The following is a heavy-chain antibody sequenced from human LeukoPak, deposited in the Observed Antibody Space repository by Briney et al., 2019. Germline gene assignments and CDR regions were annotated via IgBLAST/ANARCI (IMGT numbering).Heavy chain of an antibody. CDR1: GYSTSSGYY. D-gene: IGHD1-1*01. CDR3: ARDRGNNWNDVRWFDP. J-gene: IGHJ5*02. CDR2: IYHSGST. Sequence: PSETLSLTCAVSGYSTSSGYYWGWIRQPPGKGLEWIGSIYHSGSTYYNPSLKSRVTISVDTSKNQFSLKLSSVTAADTAVYYCARDRGNNWNDVRWFDPWGQGTLVTVSS. V-gene: IGHV4-38-2*02.